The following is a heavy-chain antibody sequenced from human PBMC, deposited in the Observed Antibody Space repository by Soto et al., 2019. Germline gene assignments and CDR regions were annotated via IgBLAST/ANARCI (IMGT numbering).Heavy chain of an antibody. Sequence: SETLSLTCTVSGGSISSYYWSWIRQPPGKGLEWIGYIYYSGSTNYNPSLKSRVTISVDTSKNQFSLKLSSVTAADTAVYYCARGSGYCSGGSCYGGSGLYYYYYMDVWGKGTTVTVSS. CDR1: GGSISSYY. V-gene: IGHV4-59*01. CDR2: IYYSGST. CDR3: ARGSGYCSGGSCYGGSGLYYYYYMDV. D-gene: IGHD2-15*01. J-gene: IGHJ6*03.